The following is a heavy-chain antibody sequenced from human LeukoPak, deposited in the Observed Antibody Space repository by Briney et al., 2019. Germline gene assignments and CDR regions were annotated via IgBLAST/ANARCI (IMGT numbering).Heavy chain of an antibody. D-gene: IGHD3-10*01. Sequence: GGSLRLSCAASGFTFSSYAMSWVRQAPGKGLEWVSAISGSGGSTYYADSVKGRFTISRDNSKNTLYLQMNSLRAEDTAVYYCAKDLPYYYGSGSILSPVSYWGQGTLVTVSS. CDR1: GFTFSSYA. J-gene: IGHJ4*02. V-gene: IGHV3-23*01. CDR3: AKDLPYYYGSGSILSPVSY. CDR2: ISGSGGST.